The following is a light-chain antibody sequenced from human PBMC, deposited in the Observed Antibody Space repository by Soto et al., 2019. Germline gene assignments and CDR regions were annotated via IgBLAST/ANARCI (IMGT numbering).Light chain of an antibody. CDR2: EVS. CDR3: SSYTSSSIEYV. J-gene: IGLJ1*01. V-gene: IGLV2-14*01. CDR1: SSDVGGYNY. Sequence: QSALTQPASVSGSPGQSITISCTGTSSDVGGYNYVSWYQQHPGKAPKLMIYEVSNRPSGVSNRFSGYKSGNTASLTISGLQAEDEADYYCSSYTSSSIEYVFGTGTKLTVL.